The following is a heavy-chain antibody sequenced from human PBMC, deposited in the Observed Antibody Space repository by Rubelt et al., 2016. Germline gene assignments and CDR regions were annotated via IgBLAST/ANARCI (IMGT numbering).Heavy chain of an antibody. V-gene: IGHV2-5*01. D-gene: IGHD6-6*01. Sequence: QITLKESGPTLVRPTQTLTLTCTFSGFSLNTIGVGVGWIRQPPGKALEWLAVLYWTDDKRYSPSMEGRPHITKDTSKNQVVRTMPTMDPLDTATYYCAHRRGIAARWFDPWGQGTLVTVSS. CDR2: LYWTDDK. CDR1: GFSLNTIGVG. J-gene: IGHJ5*02. CDR3: AHRRGIAARWFDP.